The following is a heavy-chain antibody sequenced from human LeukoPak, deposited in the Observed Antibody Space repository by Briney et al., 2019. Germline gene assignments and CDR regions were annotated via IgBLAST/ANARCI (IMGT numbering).Heavy chain of an antibody. Sequence: SVKVSCKASGYTFTSYGISWVRQAPGQGLEWMGGIIPIFGTANYAQKFQGRVTITADESTSTAYMELRSLRSDDTAVYYCARLPAAYSSFDPWGQGTLVTVSS. J-gene: IGHJ5*02. CDR3: ARLPAAYSSFDP. CDR1: GYTFTSYG. D-gene: IGHD2-2*01. V-gene: IGHV1-69*13. CDR2: IIPIFGTA.